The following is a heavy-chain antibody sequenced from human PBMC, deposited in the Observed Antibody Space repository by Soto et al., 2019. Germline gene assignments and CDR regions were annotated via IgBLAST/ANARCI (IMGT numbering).Heavy chain of an antibody. CDR3: ASLGYSYGFR. D-gene: IGHD5-18*01. Sequence: GASVKVSFKASGGTFSSYAISWVRQAPGQGLEWMGGIIPIFGTANYAQKFQGRVTITADESTSTAYMELSSLRSEDTAVYYCASLGYSYGFRWGQGTLVTVSS. CDR2: IIPIFGTA. V-gene: IGHV1-69*13. J-gene: IGHJ4*02. CDR1: GGTFSSYA.